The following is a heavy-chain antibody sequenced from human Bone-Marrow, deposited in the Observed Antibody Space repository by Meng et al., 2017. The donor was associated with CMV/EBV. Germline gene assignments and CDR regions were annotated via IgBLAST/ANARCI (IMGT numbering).Heavy chain of an antibody. CDR2: ISYTGYI. CDR1: GASISKNY. CDR3: AGPDDMGSSPHDPFDI. V-gene: IGHV4-59*01. Sequence: SETLSLTCTVHGASISKNYWSWSRRPPGKGLEYIGSISYTGYIEYNPSLKGRVTMSLDTSKNRFSLKLTSVTAADTAMYYCAGPDDMGSSPHDPFDIWGQGTMVTVSS. D-gene: IGHD1-1*01. J-gene: IGHJ3*02.